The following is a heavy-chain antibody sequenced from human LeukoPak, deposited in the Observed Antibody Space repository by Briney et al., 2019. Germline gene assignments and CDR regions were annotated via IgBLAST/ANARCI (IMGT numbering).Heavy chain of an antibody. J-gene: IGHJ4*02. Sequence: GGSLRLSCAASGFTFSSYSMNWVRQAPGKGLEWVSYISSSSSTIYYADSVKGRFTTSRDNAKNSLYLQMNSLRAEDTAVYYCASSYYYDSSGYYQKFPLDYWGQGTLVTVSS. CDR3: ASSYYYDSSGYYQKFPLDY. V-gene: IGHV3-48*01. D-gene: IGHD3-22*01. CDR2: ISSSSSTI. CDR1: GFTFSSYS.